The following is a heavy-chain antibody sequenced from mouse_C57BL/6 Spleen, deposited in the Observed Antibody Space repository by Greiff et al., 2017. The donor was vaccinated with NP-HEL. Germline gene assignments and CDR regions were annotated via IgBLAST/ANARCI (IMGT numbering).Heavy chain of an antibody. CDR3: ARSNYGSSYDYAMDY. CDR1: GYAFSSSW. CDR2: IYPGDGDT. Sequence: QVQLQQSGPELVKPGASVKISCKASGYAFSSSWMNWVKQRPGKGLEWIGRIYPGDGDTNYNGKFKGKATLTADKSSSTAYMQLSSLTSEDSAVYFCARSNYGSSYDYAMDYWGQGTSVTGSS. V-gene: IGHV1-82*01. J-gene: IGHJ4*01. D-gene: IGHD1-1*01.